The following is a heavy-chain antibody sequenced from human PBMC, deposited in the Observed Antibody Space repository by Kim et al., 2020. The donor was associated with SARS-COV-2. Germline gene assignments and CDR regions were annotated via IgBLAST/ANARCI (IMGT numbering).Heavy chain of an antibody. D-gene: IGHD2-2*01. V-gene: IGHV3-11*01. J-gene: IGHJ6*03. Sequence: GGSLRLSCAASGFTFSDYYMSWIRQAPGKGLEWVSYISSSGSNIYYADSVKGRFTISRDNAKNSLFLQMNSLRAEDTAVYFCAAHCSSTSCPSPPYYMDVWGRGTTVTVSS. CDR3: AAHCSSTSCPSPPYYMDV. CDR2: ISSSGSNI. CDR1: GFTFSDYY.